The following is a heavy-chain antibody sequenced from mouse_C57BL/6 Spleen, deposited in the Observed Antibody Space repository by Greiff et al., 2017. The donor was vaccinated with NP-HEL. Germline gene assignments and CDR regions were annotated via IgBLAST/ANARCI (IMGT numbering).Heavy chain of an antibody. CDR3: TRNYGSSYRGYFDY. D-gene: IGHD1-1*01. Sequence: EVQLQQSGTVLARPGASVKMSCKTSGYTFTSYWMHWVKQRPGQGLEWIGAIYPGNSDTSYNQKFKGKAKLTAVTSASTAYMELSSLTNEDSAVYYCTRNYGSSYRGYFDYWGQGTTLTVSS. V-gene: IGHV1-5*01. CDR1: GYTFTSYW. J-gene: IGHJ2*01. CDR2: IYPGNSDT.